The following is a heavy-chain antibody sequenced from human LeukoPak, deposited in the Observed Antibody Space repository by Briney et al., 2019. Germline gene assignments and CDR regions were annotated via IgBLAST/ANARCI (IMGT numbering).Heavy chain of an antibody. J-gene: IGHJ4*02. V-gene: IGHV4-4*07. Sequence: SETLSLTCTVSGGSISSYYWSWIRQPAGKGLEWIGRIYISGSTNYNPSLKSRVTMSVDTSKNQFSLKLSSVTAADTAVYYCATSGNYYPFDYWGQGTLVTVSS. D-gene: IGHD1-26*01. CDR2: IYISGST. CDR3: ATSGNYYPFDY. CDR1: GGSISSYY.